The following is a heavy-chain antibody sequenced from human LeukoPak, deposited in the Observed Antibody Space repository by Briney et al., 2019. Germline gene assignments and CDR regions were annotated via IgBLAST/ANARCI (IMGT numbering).Heavy chain of an antibody. CDR2: ISDSGNT. V-gene: IGHV3-21*01. CDR1: GFRFGGST. CDR3: AGDASIGLDV. D-gene: IGHD3-9*01. J-gene: IGHJ6*02. Sequence: GGSLRLSCAASGFRFGGSTIRWVRQAPGKGLRWVSSISDSGNTYYAESLKGRITVSRDNAKNSLFLQMNSLRADDTAVYYCAGDASIGLDVWGHGPTVTVSS.